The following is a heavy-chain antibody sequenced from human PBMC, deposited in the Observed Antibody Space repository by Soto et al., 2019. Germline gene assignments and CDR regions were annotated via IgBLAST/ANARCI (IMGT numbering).Heavy chain of an antibody. CDR1: GFTFSSYA. J-gene: IGHJ4*02. CDR3: ARDRNPGYGDSSFDY. V-gene: IGHV3-30-3*01. Sequence: QVQLVESGGGVVQPGRSLRLSCAASGFTFSSYAMHWVRQAPGKGLGWVAVISYDGSNKYYADSVKGRFTISRDNSKNTLYLQMNSLRAEDTAVYYCARDRNPGYGDSSFDYWGQGTLVTVSS. D-gene: IGHD4-17*01. CDR2: ISYDGSNK.